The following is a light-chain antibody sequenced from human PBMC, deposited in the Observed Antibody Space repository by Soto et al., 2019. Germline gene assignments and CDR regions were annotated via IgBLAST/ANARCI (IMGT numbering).Light chain of an antibody. J-gene: IGKJ5*01. CDR1: QSVSSY. CDR2: DAS. Sequence: EIVLTQSPVTLSLSPGERATLSCRASQSVSSYLAWYQQRPGQAPRLLIYDASTRATGLPARFSGSGSGTEFTLTVSSLQSEDFAVYYCQQYNTWPLITFAQGTRLEIK. CDR3: QQYNTWPLIT. V-gene: IGKV3-15*01.